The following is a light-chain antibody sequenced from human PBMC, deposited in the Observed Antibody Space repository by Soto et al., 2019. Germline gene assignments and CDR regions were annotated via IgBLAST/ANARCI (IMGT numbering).Light chain of an antibody. CDR2: QDT. J-gene: IGLJ2*01. CDR1: ELGDKY. V-gene: IGLV3-1*01. Sequence: SYELTQSPSVSVSPRQTASISCSGDELGDKYASWYQQKPGQAPVLIMYQDTKRPSGIPERFSGSNSGNTATLTISGTQAMDEADYYCQAWDTSAVLFGGGTKLTVL. CDR3: QAWDTSAVL.